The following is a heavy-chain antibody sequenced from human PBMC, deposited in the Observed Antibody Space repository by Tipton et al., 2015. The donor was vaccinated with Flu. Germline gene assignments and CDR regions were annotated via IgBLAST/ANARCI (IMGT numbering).Heavy chain of an antibody. Sequence: SLRLSCAASGFTFSSYGMHWVRQAPGKGLEWVAVVSHDGRDKNYADSVKGRFTISRDNSKNTMSLQMNSLTAEDTALYYCAKEGYYGSGSLPDYWGQGTLVTGSS. CDR1: GFTFSSYG. V-gene: IGHV3-30*18. CDR2: VSHDGRDK. D-gene: IGHD3-10*01. CDR3: AKEGYYGSGSLPDY. J-gene: IGHJ4*02.